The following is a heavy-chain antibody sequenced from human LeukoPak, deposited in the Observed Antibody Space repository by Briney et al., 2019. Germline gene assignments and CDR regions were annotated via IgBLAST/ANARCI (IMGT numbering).Heavy chain of an antibody. V-gene: IGHV3-7*01. CDR1: GFTFSSYW. J-gene: IGHJ4*02. D-gene: IGHD2-8*02. CDR2: IKQDGSEK. Sequence: GGSLRLSCAASGFTFSSYWMSWVRQAPGKGLEWVANIKQDGSEKYYVDSVKGRFTISRDNAKNSLYLQMNSLRAEDTGVYYCARDNFAYCLDYWGQGTLVTVSS. CDR3: ARDNFAYCLDY.